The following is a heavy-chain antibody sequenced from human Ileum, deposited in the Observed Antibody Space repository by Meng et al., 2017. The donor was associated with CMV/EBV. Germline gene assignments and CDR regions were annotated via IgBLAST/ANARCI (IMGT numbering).Heavy chain of an antibody. D-gene: IGHD3-10*01. Sequence: GESLKISCAASGFKFDESGMTWVRQAPGKGLEWVANIKLDGSDKHYVDSVKGRFTISRDNAKNSLYLQMNSLRAEDTALYYCVRGGGAFDMWGQGTTVTVSS. CDR2: IKLDGSDK. J-gene: IGHJ3*02. CDR3: VRGGGAFDM. CDR1: GFKFDESG. V-gene: IGHV3-7*01.